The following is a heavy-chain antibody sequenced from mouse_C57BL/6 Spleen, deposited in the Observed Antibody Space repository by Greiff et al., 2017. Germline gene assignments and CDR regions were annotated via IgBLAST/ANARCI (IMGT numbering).Heavy chain of an antibody. D-gene: IGHD1-1*01. CDR1: GYTSTDYE. J-gene: IGHJ2*01. CDR2: IDPETGGT. CDR3: TRETVVATDFDY. V-gene: IGHV1-15*01. Sequence: VQLQQSGAELVRPGASVTLSCKASGYTSTDYEMHWVKQTPVHGLEWIGAIDPETGGTAYNQKFKGKAILTADKSSSTAYMELRSLTSEDSAVYYCTRETVVATDFDYWGQGTTLTVSS.